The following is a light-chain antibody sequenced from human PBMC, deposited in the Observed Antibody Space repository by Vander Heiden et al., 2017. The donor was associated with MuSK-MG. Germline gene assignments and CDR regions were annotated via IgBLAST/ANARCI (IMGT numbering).Light chain of an antibody. CDR3: CSYAGSSNFVV. Sequence: QSALAQPASVSGSPGQSITISCTGTSSDVGRYNLVSWYQQYPGKAPKLMIYEVNKRTSGVSNRFSGSKSGNTASLTIAGLQTQDEAHYYCCSYAGSSNFVVFGGGTKLTVL. V-gene: IGLV2-23*02. CDR1: SSDVGRYNL. CDR2: EVN. J-gene: IGLJ2*01.